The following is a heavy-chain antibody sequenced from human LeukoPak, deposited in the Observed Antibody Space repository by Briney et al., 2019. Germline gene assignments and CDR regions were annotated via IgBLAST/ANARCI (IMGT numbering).Heavy chain of an antibody. J-gene: IGHJ4*02. CDR1: GGSISSGSYY. D-gene: IGHD3-22*01. CDR3: ARSYYYDSSGYSVDY. CDR2: IYYSGST. V-gene: IGHV4-61*01. Sequence: SQTLSLTCTVSGGSISSGSYYWSWIRQPPGKGLEWIGYIYYSGSTNYNPSLKSRVTISVDTSKNQFSLKLSSVTAADTAAYYCARSYYYDSSGYSVDYWGQGTLVTVSS.